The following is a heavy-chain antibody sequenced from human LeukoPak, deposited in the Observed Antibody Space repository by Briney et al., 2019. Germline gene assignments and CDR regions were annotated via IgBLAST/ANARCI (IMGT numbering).Heavy chain of an antibody. V-gene: IGHV3-64*02. CDR1: GFTFSSYA. CDR2: IRSDGGKT. CDR3: ARGRGGSYDY. D-gene: IGHD1-26*01. Sequence: GGSLRLSCAASGFTFSSYAMHWVRRAPRKGLEYVSAIRSDGGKTFYADSVKDRFTISRDNSKNTLYLQMGSLRAEDTAVYYCARGRGGSYDYWGQGILVTVSS. J-gene: IGHJ4*02.